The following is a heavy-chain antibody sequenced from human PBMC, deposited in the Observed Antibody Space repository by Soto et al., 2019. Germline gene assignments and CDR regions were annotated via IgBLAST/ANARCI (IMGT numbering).Heavy chain of an antibody. V-gene: IGHV4-31*03. CDR3: ASSFYGAGSYCLDY. CDR2: IYYSGST. CDR1: GVSMSSGGYY. Sequence: QVQLQESGPGQVKASQTLSLTCTVSGVSMSSGGYYWSWIRQHPGKGLEWLGYIYYSGSTYYNPSLKSRVIISVDTSKNQFSVKLSSVTAADTAVYYCASSFYGAGSYCLDYWGQGTLVTVSS. J-gene: IGHJ4*02. D-gene: IGHD3-10*01.